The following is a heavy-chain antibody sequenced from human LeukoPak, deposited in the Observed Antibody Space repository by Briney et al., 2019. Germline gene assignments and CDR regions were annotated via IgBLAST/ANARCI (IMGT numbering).Heavy chain of an antibody. CDR1: GFTFSSYA. Sequence: GGSLRLSCAASGFTFSSYAMHWVRQAPGKGLEWVAVISYDGSNKYYADSVKGRFTISRDNSKNTLYLQMNSLRAEDTAVYYCARDPDYYDSSGYMDYWGQGTLVTVSS. D-gene: IGHD3-22*01. J-gene: IGHJ4*02. V-gene: IGHV3-30-3*01. CDR3: ARDPDYYDSSGYMDY. CDR2: ISYDGSNK.